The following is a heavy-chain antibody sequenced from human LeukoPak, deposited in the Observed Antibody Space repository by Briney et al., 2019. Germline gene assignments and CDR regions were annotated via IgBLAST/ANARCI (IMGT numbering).Heavy chain of an antibody. D-gene: IGHD5-18*01. Sequence: GGSLRLSCAASGFTFGSYAVHWVRQAPGKGLEWVALISKDGSNKYYADSVKGRFTISRDNSKNTLYLQTNSLRVEDTAMYYCARDPTGGYSYGLLDYWGQGTLVTVSS. J-gene: IGHJ4*02. V-gene: IGHV3-30*01. CDR3: ARDPTGGYSYGLLDY. CDR2: ISKDGSNK. CDR1: GFTFGSYA.